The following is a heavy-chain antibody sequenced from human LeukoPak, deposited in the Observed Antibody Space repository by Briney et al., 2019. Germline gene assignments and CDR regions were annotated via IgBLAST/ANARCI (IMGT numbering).Heavy chain of an antibody. CDR3: ARDVGYCSSTSCGNNWFDP. Sequence: KSSETLSLICTVSGGSITGYYWSWVRQPAGKGLEWIGRIYSSASTNYNPSLKSRVTMSVDTSKNQFSLKLGSVTAADTAVYHCARDVGYCSSTSCGNNWFDPWGQGTLVTVSS. D-gene: IGHD2-2*01. J-gene: IGHJ5*02. CDR1: GGSITGYY. V-gene: IGHV4-4*07. CDR2: IYSSAST.